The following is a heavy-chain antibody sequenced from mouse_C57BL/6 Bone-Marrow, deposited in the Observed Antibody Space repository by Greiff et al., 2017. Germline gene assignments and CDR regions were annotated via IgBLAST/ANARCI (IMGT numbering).Heavy chain of an antibody. V-gene: IGHV1-55*01. Sequence: QVHLQQPGAELVKPGASVKMSCKASGYTFTSYWITWVKQRPGQGLEWIGDIYPGSGSTNYNEKFKSKATLTVDTSSSTAYMQLSSLTSEDSAVYYCASYYGSSHYYFDYWGQGTTLTVSS. CDR3: ASYYGSSHYYFDY. CDR2: IYPGSGST. CDR1: GYTFTSYW. J-gene: IGHJ2*01. D-gene: IGHD1-1*01.